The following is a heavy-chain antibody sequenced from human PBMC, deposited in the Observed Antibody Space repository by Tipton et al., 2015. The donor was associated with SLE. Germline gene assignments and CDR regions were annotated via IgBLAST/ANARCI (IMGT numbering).Heavy chain of an antibody. CDR1: GFAFRNYA. CDR2: ISYDGSNT. J-gene: IGHJ4*02. CDR3: ARGRAPTAMVTPLGY. Sequence: SLRLSCTASGFAFRNYAMYWVRQTPGKGLEWVAPISYDGSNTFYADSVKGRFIISRDDSKNTLYLQMDNLKAEDTAVYYCARGRAPTAMVTPLGYWGQGTLVTVSS. V-gene: IGHV3-30*04. D-gene: IGHD5-18*01.